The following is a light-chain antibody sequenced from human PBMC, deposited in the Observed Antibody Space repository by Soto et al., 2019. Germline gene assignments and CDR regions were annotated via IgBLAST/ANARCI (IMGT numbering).Light chain of an antibody. CDR3: ISYAGSNTWN. J-gene: IGLJ1*01. CDR2: EVS. V-gene: IGLV2-8*01. CDR1: SSDVGGYNY. Sequence: QSALTQPPSASGSPGQSVTISCTGTSSDVGGYNYVSWYQQHPGKAPKLMIYEVSKRPSGVPDRFSGSKSGNTASLTVSGLQAEDESEYYCISYAGSNTWNFGTGTKLTVL.